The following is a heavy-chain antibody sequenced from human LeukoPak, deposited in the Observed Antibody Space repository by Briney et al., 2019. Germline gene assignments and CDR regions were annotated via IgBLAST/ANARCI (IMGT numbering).Heavy chain of an antibody. V-gene: IGHV3-20*04. Sequence: PGGSLRLSCAASGFTFDDYGMSWGRQAPGKGLEWVSGINWNGGSTGYADSVKGRFTISRDNATNSLYLQMNSLRAEDTALYYCARDRYSSSWLNWFDPWGQGTLVTVSS. CDR3: ARDRYSSSWLNWFDP. J-gene: IGHJ5*02. D-gene: IGHD6-13*01. CDR1: GFTFDDYG. CDR2: INWNGGST.